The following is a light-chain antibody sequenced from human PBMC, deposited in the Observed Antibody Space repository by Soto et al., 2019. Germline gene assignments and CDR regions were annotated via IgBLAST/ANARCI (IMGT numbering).Light chain of an antibody. CDR3: GTWDSSLSAGV. V-gene: IGLV1-51*02. J-gene: IGLJ3*02. CDR2: ENN. Sequence: QAVLTQPPSVSAAPGQKVTISCSGSSSNIGNNYVSWYQQLPGTAPKLLIYENNKRPSGISDRFSGSKSGTSATLGITVLQTGYEADYYCGTWDSSLSAGVFGGVTKLTVL. CDR1: SSNIGNNY.